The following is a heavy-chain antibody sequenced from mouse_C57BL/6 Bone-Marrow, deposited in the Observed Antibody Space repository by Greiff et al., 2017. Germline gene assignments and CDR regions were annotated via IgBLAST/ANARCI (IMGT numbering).Heavy chain of an antibody. CDR1: GFNIKDDY. CDR2: IDPENGDT. J-gene: IGHJ2*01. D-gene: IGHD2-12*01. V-gene: IGHV14-4*01. CDR3: TTVLYPYYFDY. Sequence: EVQLVESGAELVRPGASVKLSCTASGFNIKDDYMHWVKQRPEQGLEWIGWIDPENGDTEYASKFQGKATITADTSSNTAYLQLSRLTSEDTAVYYCTTVLYPYYFDYWGQGTTLTVSS.